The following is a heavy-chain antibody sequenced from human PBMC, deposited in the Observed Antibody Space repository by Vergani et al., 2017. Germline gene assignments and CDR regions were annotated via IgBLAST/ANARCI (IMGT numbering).Heavy chain of an antibody. Sequence: VQLVESGGGVVQPGRSLRLSCAGSGFTFSNYGIHWVRQAPGKGLEWVSGISGSGGSTYYAGSVKGRFTISRDSSKNTLYLQMNSLSAGDTAVYYCAKANPRNSGYDYLYYYHAMDVWGQGTTVTVSS. J-gene: IGHJ6*02. CDR1: GFTFSNYG. D-gene: IGHD5-12*01. CDR3: AKANPRNSGYDYLYYYHAMDV. CDR2: ISGSGGST. V-gene: IGHV3-23*04.